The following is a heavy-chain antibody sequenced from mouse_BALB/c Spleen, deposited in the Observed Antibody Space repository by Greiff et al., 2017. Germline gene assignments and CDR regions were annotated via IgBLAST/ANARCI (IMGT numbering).Heavy chain of an antibody. D-gene: IGHD1-2*01. CDR2: ILPGSGST. CDR1: GYTFSSYW. J-gene: IGHJ3*01. CDR3: ARRTTATGFAY. Sequence: VQLQQSGAELMKPGASVKISCKATGYTFSSYWIEWVKQRPGHGLEWIGEILPGSGSTNYNEKFKGKATFTADTSSNTAYMQLSSLTSEDSAVYYCARRTTATGFAYWGQGTLVTVSA. V-gene: IGHV1-9*01.